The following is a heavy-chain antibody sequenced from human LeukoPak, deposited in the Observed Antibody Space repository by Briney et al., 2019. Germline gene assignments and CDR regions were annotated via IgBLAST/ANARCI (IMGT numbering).Heavy chain of an antibody. D-gene: IGHD4-11*01. V-gene: IGHV1-8*01. CDR1: GYTFTSYD. CDR3: ATLSSTVTTFIAP. CDR2: MNPNSGNT. Sequence: ASVKVSCKASGYTFTSYDINWVRQATGQGLEWMGWMNPNSGNTGYAQKFQGGVTMTRNTSISTAYTELSSLRSEDTAVYYCATLSSTVTTFIAPWGQGTLVTVSS. J-gene: IGHJ5*02.